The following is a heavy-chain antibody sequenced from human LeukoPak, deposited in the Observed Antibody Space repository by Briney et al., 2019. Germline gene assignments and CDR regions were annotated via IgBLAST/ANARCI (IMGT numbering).Heavy chain of an antibody. CDR1: GYTFTGYF. CDR3: ARDFRGGWYYFDY. Sequence: ASVKVSCKASGYTFTGYFMHWVRQAPGQGLEWRGWINPDSGVTYYAQKFQGGVTMTRDTSISTLYMEVSRLRSDDTAVYYCARDFRGGWYYFDYWGQGTLVTVSS. J-gene: IGHJ4*02. CDR2: INPDSGVT. V-gene: IGHV1-2*02. D-gene: IGHD6-19*01.